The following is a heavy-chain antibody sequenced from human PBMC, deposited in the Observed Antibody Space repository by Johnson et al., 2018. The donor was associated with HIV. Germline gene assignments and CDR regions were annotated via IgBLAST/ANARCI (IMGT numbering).Heavy chain of an antibody. CDR3: ARDRAEAYYYDSSGRKSGFDI. CDR1: GFTVSSNY. CDR2: IYSGGST. D-gene: IGHD3-22*01. V-gene: IGHV3-66*01. J-gene: IGHJ3*02. Sequence: VQLVESGGGVVQPGGSLRLSCAASGFTVSSNYMSWVRQAPGKGLEWVSVIYSGGSTYYADSVKGRFTVSRDISKNTLYLQMNSLRAEDTAVYYCARDRAEAYYYDSSGRKSGFDIWGQGTMVTVSS.